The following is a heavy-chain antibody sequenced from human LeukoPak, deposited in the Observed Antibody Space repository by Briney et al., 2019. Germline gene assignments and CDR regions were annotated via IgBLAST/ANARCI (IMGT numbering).Heavy chain of an antibody. V-gene: IGHV3-49*04. CDR2: IRSKAYGGTT. J-gene: IGHJ5*02. CDR3: AGSSIAAAPSEAWFDP. Sequence: GGSLRLSCTASGFTFGDYAMSWVRQAPGKGLEWVGFIRSKAYGGTTEYAASVKGRFTISRDDSKSIAYLQMNSLKTEDTAVYYCAGSSIAAAPSEAWFDPWGQGTLVTVSS. D-gene: IGHD6-13*01. CDR1: GFTFGDYA.